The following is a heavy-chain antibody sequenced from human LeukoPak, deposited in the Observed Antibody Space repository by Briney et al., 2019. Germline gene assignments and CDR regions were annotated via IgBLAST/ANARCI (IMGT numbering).Heavy chain of an antibody. J-gene: IGHJ6*03. CDR2: INPNSGGT. D-gene: IGHD3-3*01. V-gene: IGHV1-2*02. CDR1: GYTFTGYY. CDR3: ARAPSLEPAYMDV. Sequence: ASVKVSCKASGYTFTGYYMHWVRQAPGQGLEWMGWINPNSGGTNYAQKFQGRVTMTRDTSISTAYMELSRLRSEDTAVYYCARAPSLEPAYMDVWGKGTTVTVSS.